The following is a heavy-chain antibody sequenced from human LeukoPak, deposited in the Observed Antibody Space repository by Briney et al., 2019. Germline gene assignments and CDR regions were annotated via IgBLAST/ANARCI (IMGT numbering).Heavy chain of an antibody. CDR1: GYTFTNYG. D-gene: IGHD2-15*01. V-gene: IGHV1-8*02. CDR3: ARGESRGDYLDY. J-gene: IGHJ4*02. Sequence: ASVKVSCKASGYTFTNYGINWVRQATGQGLEWMGWMNPNSGNTGYAQRFQGRVTMTRNTSISTAYMELRSLRSDDTAVYYCARGESRGDYLDYWGQGTLVTVSS. CDR2: MNPNSGNT.